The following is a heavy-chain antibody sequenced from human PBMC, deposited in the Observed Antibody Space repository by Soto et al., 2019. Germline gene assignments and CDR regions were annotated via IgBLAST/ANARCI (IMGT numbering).Heavy chain of an antibody. Sequence: QVQLQQWGAGLLKPSETLSLTCAVYGGSFSGYQWTWIRQTPGKGLEWIGEINDSGNINYNPSLKSRVTIVVDTAKKQISLKLSSVTVADTAVYYWARGLILWFGELSRRGGYYYDMDVWGKGTTVTVSS. CDR3: ARGLILWFGELSRRGGYYYDMDV. CDR1: GGSFSGYQ. D-gene: IGHD3-10*01. CDR2: INDSGNI. V-gene: IGHV4-34*01. J-gene: IGHJ6*03.